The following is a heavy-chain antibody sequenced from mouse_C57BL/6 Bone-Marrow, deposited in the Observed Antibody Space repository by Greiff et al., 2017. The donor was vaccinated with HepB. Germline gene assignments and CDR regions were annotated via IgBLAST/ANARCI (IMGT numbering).Heavy chain of an antibody. Sequence: EVQLQESGPGLVKPSQSLSLTCSVTGYSITSGYYWNWIRQFPGNKLEWMGYISYDGSNNYNPSLKNRISITRDKSKNQFFLKLNSVTTEDTATYYCARSYDGYLYAMDYWGQGTSVTVSS. CDR2: ISYDGSN. CDR3: ARSYDGYLYAMDY. V-gene: IGHV3-6*01. D-gene: IGHD2-3*01. CDR1: GYSITSGYY. J-gene: IGHJ4*01.